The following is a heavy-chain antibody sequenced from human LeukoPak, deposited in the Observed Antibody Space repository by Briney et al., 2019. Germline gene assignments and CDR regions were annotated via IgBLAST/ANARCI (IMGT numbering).Heavy chain of an antibody. Sequence: GGSLRLSCAASGFTFSDYYMSWIRQAPGKGLEWVSYISSSGSTIYYADSVKGRFTISRDNAKNSLYLQMNSLRAEDTAVYYCASAPLYDSSGYSLYYYYMDVWGKGTTVTVSS. CDR3: ASAPLYDSSGYSLYYYYMDV. CDR1: GFTFSDYY. V-gene: IGHV3-11*01. J-gene: IGHJ6*03. D-gene: IGHD3-22*01. CDR2: ISSSGSTI.